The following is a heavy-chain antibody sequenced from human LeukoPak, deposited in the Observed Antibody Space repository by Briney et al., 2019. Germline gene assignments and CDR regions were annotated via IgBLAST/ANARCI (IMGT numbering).Heavy chain of an antibody. CDR2: INPSGGST. Sequence: ASVKVSCKASGYTFTSYYMHWVRQAPGQGLEWMGVINPSGGSTIYAQKFQGRVTLTRDMSTRTVDMELSSLRYEDTAVYYCARSGWGSSRYDSRGQGTLVTVSS. D-gene: IGHD6-13*01. CDR3: ARSGWGSSRYDS. CDR1: GYTFTSYY. J-gene: IGHJ4*02. V-gene: IGHV1-46*01.